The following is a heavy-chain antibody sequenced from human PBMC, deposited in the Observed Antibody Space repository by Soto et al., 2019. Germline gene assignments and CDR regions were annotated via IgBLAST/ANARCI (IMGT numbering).Heavy chain of an antibody. Sequence: QLQLVQSGAEVKRPGASVRVSCKASGNTLTGYFLHWVRQARGQGLEWMGWLNSNSGGTKIAQKFQGRLAMTQDTSITTANMELSRLRSDDTAVYYCATSPGWLGEGSGGLDVWGLGATVTVSS. J-gene: IGHJ6*02. CDR2: LNSNSGGT. V-gene: IGHV1-2*02. D-gene: IGHD3-10*01. CDR1: GNTLTGYF. CDR3: ATSPGWLGEGSGGLDV.